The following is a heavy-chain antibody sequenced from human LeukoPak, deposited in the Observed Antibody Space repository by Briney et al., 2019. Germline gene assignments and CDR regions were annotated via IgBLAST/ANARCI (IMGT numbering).Heavy chain of an antibody. Sequence: SETLSLTCTVSGGSISSYYWSWIRQPPGKGLEWIGYIYYSGSTNYNPPLKSRVTISVDKSKNQFSLKLSSVTAADTAVYYCARDLVAVAANDAFDIWGQGTMVTVSS. D-gene: IGHD6-19*01. V-gene: IGHV4-59*12. J-gene: IGHJ3*02. CDR1: GGSISSYY. CDR2: IYYSGST. CDR3: ARDLVAVAANDAFDI.